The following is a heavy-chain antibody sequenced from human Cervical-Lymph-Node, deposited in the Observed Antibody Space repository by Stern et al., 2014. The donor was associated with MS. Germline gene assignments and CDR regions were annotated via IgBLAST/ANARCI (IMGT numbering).Heavy chain of an antibody. D-gene: IGHD3-22*01. V-gene: IGHV4-31*03. CDR3: ARDHFTTSLDV. Sequence: QLQLQESGPGLVKPSQTLSLTCTVSGGTISSDNYYWTWIRPHPGKGLEWIGHIDYSGTTYSNPSLKSRVSITVDTSKNLLLLRMNSVTAADTAVYYCARDHFTTSLDVWGHGTTVTVS. CDR1: GGTISSDNYY. CDR2: IDYSGTT. J-gene: IGHJ6*02.